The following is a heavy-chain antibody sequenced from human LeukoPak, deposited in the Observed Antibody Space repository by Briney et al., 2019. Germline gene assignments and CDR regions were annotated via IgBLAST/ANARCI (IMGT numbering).Heavy chain of an antibody. D-gene: IGHD3-22*01. CDR3: ASRPIHYYDSPGGAFDI. Sequence: GESLKISCKGSGYRFTSYWIGWVRQMPGKGLECIGIIYPGDTDTRYSPSFQGQVTISADKSISTAYLQWSSLKASDTAMYYCASRPIHYYDSPGGAFDIWGQGTMVTVSS. CDR2: IYPGDTDT. V-gene: IGHV5-51*01. J-gene: IGHJ3*02. CDR1: GYRFTSYW.